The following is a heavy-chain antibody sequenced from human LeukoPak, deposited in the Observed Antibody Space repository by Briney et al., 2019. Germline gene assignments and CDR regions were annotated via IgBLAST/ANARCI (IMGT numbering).Heavy chain of an antibody. Sequence: ASVKVSCKASGYTFTSYGISWVRQAPGQGLEWMGWINPNSGGTNYAQKFQGRVTMTRDTSISTAYMELSRLRSDDTAVYYCARATLQWLVLGGFDPWGQGTLVTVSS. D-gene: IGHD6-19*01. CDR1: GYTFTSYG. V-gene: IGHV1-2*02. CDR3: ARATLQWLVLGGFDP. CDR2: INPNSGGT. J-gene: IGHJ5*02.